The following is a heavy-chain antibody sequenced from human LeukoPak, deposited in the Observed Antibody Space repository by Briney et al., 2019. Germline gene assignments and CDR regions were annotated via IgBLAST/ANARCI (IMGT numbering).Heavy chain of an antibody. Sequence: SGGSLRLSCAASGFTFNTYGMSWVRQAPGKGLEWLSALSGSGDRTYYADSVKGRFTISRDNSKNTLYLQMNSLRAEDTAVYSCAKDRVGALPYFDSWGQGILVTVSS. V-gene: IGHV3-23*01. J-gene: IGHJ4*02. CDR2: LSGSGDRT. CDR1: GFTFNTYG. D-gene: IGHD1-26*01. CDR3: AKDRVGALPYFDS.